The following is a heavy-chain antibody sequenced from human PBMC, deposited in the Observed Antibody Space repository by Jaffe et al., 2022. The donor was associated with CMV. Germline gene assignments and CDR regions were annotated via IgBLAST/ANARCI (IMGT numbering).Heavy chain of an antibody. V-gene: IGHV3-74*01. CDR1: GFTFSSYW. CDR3: ARATRYNYGLN. Sequence: EVQLVESGGGLIQPGGSLRLSCEASGFTFSSYWMHWVRQAPGKGLVWVSRVNSNGTYTSSTNYADSVKGRFTISRDNAKNTLYLQMNSLRAEDTGVYYCARATRYNYGLNWGQGILVTVSS. D-gene: IGHD5-18*01. J-gene: IGHJ4*02. CDR2: VNSNGTYTSST.